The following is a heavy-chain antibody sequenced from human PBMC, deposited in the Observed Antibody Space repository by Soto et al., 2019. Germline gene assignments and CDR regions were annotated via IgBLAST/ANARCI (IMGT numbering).Heavy chain of an antibody. Sequence: EVQLLESGGGLVQPGGSLRLSCAASGFTFSSYAMSWVRQAPGKGLEWVSAISGSGGSTYYADSVKGRFTISRDNSKNTLYLQINSLRAEDTAVYYCAKDGVYYYGSGSSSPRWDYWGQGTLVTVSS. CDR3: AKDGVYYYGSGSSSPRWDY. J-gene: IGHJ4*02. D-gene: IGHD3-10*01. CDR2: ISGSGGST. V-gene: IGHV3-23*01. CDR1: GFTFSSYA.